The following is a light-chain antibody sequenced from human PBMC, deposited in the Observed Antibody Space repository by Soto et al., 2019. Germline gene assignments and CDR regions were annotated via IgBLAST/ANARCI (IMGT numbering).Light chain of an antibody. J-gene: IGKJ2*01. V-gene: IGKV1-9*01. CDR1: QYISSH. CDR2: AAS. Sequence: DVQLTQSPTFLSASVGDRVTITCRASQYISSHLAWYQQIPGKGPKLLIYAASTLQSGVPSRLSGSGSGTDFTLAISSLQPEDFATYYCQQVNGYPHTFGQGTKLEIK. CDR3: QQVNGYPHT.